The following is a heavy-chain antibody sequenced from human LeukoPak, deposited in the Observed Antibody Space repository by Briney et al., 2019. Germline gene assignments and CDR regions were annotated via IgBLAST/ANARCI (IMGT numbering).Heavy chain of an antibody. Sequence: SVKVSCKASGGTFSSYAISWVRQAPGQGLEWMGGIIPIFGTANYAQKFQGRVTITADKSTSTAYMELSSLRSEDTAVYYCARRGDTAMVQDAFDIWGQGTMVTVSS. D-gene: IGHD5-18*01. CDR2: IIPIFGTA. CDR1: GGTFSSYA. J-gene: IGHJ3*02. V-gene: IGHV1-69*06. CDR3: ARRGDTAMVQDAFDI.